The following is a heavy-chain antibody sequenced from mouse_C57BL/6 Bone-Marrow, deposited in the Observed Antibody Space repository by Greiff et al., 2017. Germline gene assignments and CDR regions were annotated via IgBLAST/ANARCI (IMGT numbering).Heavy chain of an antibody. CDR1: GYTFTDYY. V-gene: IGHV1-76*01. J-gene: IGHJ1*03. CDR3: AREGELAEGYFDV. CDR2: IYPGSGNT. D-gene: IGHD4-1*01. Sequence: QVQLQQSGAELVRPGASVKLSCKASGYTFTDYYINWVKQRPGQGLEWIARIYPGSGNTYYNEKFKGKATLTAEKSSSTAYMQLSSLTSEDSAVYFCAREGELAEGYFDVWGTGTTVTVSS.